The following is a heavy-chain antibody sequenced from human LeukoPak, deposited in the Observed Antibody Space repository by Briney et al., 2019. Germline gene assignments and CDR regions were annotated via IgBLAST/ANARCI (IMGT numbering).Heavy chain of an antibody. J-gene: IGHJ5*02. Sequence: SETLSLTCAVSGYSISSGYYWGWIRQPPGKGLEWIGGIYHSGSTYYNPSLKSRVTISVDTSKNQFSLKLSSVTAADTAVYYCARDIVVVVALFRFNWFDPWGQGTLVTVSS. CDR1: GYSISSGYY. D-gene: IGHD2-15*01. V-gene: IGHV4-38-2*02. CDR2: IYHSGST. CDR3: ARDIVVVVALFRFNWFDP.